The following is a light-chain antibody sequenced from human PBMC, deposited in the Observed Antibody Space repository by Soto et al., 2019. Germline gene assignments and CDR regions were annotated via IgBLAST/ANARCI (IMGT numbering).Light chain of an antibody. V-gene: IGKV3-15*01. CDR1: QSVSTN. CDR2: GAS. J-gene: IGKJ4*01. Sequence: EIVMTQSPATLSVSPGERAALSCRASQSVSTNLAWYQQKPGQAPRLRIYGASVRATGIPARFSGSGSGTEFTLTISSLQSEDFAVYYCQQYYNWPPLTFGGGTKVEI. CDR3: QQYYNWPPLT.